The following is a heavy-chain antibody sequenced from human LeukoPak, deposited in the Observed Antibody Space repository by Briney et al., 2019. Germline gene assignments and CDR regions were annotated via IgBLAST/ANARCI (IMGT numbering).Heavy chain of an antibody. CDR3: ARKRITMVRGVIKSGAFDI. CDR1: GSTLTELS. D-gene: IGHD3-10*01. J-gene: IGHJ3*02. CDR2: INPNSGGT. V-gene: IGHV1-2*02. Sequence: ASVKVSCKVSGSTLTELSMHWVRQAPGQGLEWMGCINPNSGGTNYAQKFQGRVTMTRDTSISTAYMELSRLRSDDTAVYYCARKRITMVRGVIKSGAFDIWGQGTMVTVSS.